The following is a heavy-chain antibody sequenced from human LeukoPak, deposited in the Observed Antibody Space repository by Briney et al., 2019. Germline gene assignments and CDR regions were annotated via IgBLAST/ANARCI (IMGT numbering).Heavy chain of an antibody. J-gene: IGHJ6*03. CDR2: IYYSGDT. CDR1: GGSISSSSYY. Sequence: SETLTLTCTVSGGSISSSSYYWGWIRQPPGKGLEWIGSIYYSGDTYYNPSLKSRRVTISVDTSKNQFSLRLSSVTAADTAVYYCARHQWHYYYYMGVWGKGSTVTVSS. V-gene: IGHV4-39*01. D-gene: IGHD6-19*01. CDR3: ARHQWHYYYYMGV.